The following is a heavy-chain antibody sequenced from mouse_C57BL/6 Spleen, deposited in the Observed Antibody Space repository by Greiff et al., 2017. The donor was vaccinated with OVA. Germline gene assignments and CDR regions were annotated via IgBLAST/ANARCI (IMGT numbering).Heavy chain of an antibody. Sequence: VQLQQPGAELVKPGASVKLSCKASGYTFTSYWMQWVKQRPGQGLEWIGEIDPSDSYTNYNQKFKGKATLTVDTSSSTAYMQLSSLTSEDSAVYYCARIGYYGSSYDAMDYWGQGTSVTVSS. CDR1: GYTFTSYW. J-gene: IGHJ4*01. D-gene: IGHD1-1*01. CDR3: ARIGYYGSSYDAMDY. V-gene: IGHV1-50*01. CDR2: IDPSDSYT.